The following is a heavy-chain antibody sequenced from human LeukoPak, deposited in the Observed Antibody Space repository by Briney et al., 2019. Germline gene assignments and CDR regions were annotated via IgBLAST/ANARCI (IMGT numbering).Heavy chain of an antibody. V-gene: IGHV5-51*01. Sequence: GESLKISCEGSGYSFTSYWSGWVRQMPGKGLEWMGIIYPGDSDTRYSPSFQGQVTISGDKSIRTAYLQSSSLKASDTAMYYCARFGVYCSSTSCWVDYWGQGTLVTVSS. CDR2: IYPGDSDT. J-gene: IGHJ4*02. D-gene: IGHD2-2*01. CDR3: ARFGVYCSSTSCWVDY. CDR1: GYSFTSYW.